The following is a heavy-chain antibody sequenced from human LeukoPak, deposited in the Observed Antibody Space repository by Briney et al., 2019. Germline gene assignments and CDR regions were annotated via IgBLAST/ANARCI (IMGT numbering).Heavy chain of an antibody. V-gene: IGHV1-3*01. J-gene: IGHJ4*02. D-gene: IGHD3-10*01. CDR1: GYTFTTYA. CDR3: ARSSITPYYFVY. Sequence: ASVKVSCKASGYTFTTYATHWLRQAPGQGLEWMGWINGGNGDTKYSQKFQGRVTITRDTSASTAYMELSSLRSEDTAVYYCARSSITPYYFVYWGQGTLVTVSS. CDR2: INGGNGDT.